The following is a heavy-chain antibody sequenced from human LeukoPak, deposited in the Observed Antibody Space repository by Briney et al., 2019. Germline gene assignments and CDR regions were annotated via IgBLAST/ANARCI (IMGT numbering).Heavy chain of an antibody. CDR3: ARPTTVTTISADAFDI. Sequence: GGSLRLSCAASGFTFSDYTMNWVREAPGKGLEWVSSISSGGTYKYYADSVKGRFTISRDNAQNSLYLQMNSLRAEDSSVYYCARPTTVTTISADAFDIWGQGTMVTVSS. J-gene: IGHJ3*02. V-gene: IGHV3-21*01. CDR1: GFTFSDYT. CDR2: ISSGGTYK. D-gene: IGHD4-17*01.